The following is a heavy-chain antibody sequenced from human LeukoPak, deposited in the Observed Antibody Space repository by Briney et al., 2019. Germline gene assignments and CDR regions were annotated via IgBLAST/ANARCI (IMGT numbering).Heavy chain of an antibody. CDR1: GFTFSSYG. CDR2: ISYDVGKK. J-gene: IGHJ4*02. V-gene: IGHV3-30*18. D-gene: IGHD3-22*01. Sequence: AGGSLRLSCAAAGFTFSSYGMHWVRQAPGKGLEWVAVISYDVGKKYYADSVKGRFTISRDNSKHTMYLQMNSLRAEDTAVYYCAKDDYYDTSGYRDWGQGTLVTVSS. CDR3: AKDDYYDTSGYRD.